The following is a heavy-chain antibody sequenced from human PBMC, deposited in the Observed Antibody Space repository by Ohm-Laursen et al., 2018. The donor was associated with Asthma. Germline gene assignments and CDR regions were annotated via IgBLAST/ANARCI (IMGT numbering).Heavy chain of an antibody. D-gene: IGHD3-16*01. CDR3: ARVGGPYYYYGMDV. V-gene: IGHV4-31*03. CDR2: IYYSGST. J-gene: IGHJ6*02. Sequence: TLSLTCTVSGGSISSGGYYWSWIRQHPGKGPEWIGYIYYSGSTYYNPSLKSRVTISVDTSKNQFSLKLSSVTAADTAVYYCARVGGPYYYYGMDVWGQGTTVTVSS. CDR1: GGSISSGGYY.